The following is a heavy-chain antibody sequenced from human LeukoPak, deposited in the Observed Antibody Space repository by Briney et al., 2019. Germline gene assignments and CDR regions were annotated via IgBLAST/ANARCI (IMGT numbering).Heavy chain of an antibody. J-gene: IGHJ3*02. CDR2: ISAYNGNT. CDR3: ASLKNSYVSSGYLVTDAFDI. Sequence: ASVKVSCKASGYTFTSNGISWVRQAPGQGLEWMGWISAYNGNTNYEQKLQGRVTMTTDTSTSTAYMELRSLRSDDTAVSYCASLKNSYVSSGYLVTDAFDIWGEGTMVTVSS. V-gene: IGHV1-18*01. CDR1: GYTFTSNG. D-gene: IGHD3-22*01.